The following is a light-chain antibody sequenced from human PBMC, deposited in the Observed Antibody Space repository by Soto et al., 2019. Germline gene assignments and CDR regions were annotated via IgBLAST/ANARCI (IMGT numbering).Light chain of an antibody. J-gene: IGKJ1*01. CDR3: QKYNSAPPT. V-gene: IGKV1-27*01. CDR1: QGFGNY. Sequence: DFQMTQSPSSLSASVGDRVTITCRASQGFGNYLAWYQQKPGTVAKLLIYSASTLHSGVPSRFSGSGSGTDFTLTISSLQPEDVATYYCQKYNSAPPTFGQGTKVEIK. CDR2: SAS.